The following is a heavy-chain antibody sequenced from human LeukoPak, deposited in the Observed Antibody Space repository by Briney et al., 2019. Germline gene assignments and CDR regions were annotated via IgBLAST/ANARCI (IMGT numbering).Heavy chain of an antibody. CDR1: GSTFGSYG. CDR2: ITPNADRT. J-gene: IGHJ1*01. V-gene: IGHV3-23*01. D-gene: IGHD3-22*01. CDR3: AIMHGYYDGSGYWVQ. Sequence: PGGSLRLSCAASGSTFGSYGMSWVRQAPGKGLEWVSFITPNADRTSHADSVEGRFTISRDNPRNTLYMQMNSLRDEDTAVYYCAIMHGYYDGSGYWVQWGQGTLVTVSS.